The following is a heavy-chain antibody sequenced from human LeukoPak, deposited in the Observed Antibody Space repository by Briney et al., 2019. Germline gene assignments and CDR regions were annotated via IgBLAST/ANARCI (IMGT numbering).Heavy chain of an antibody. CDR2: ISRNGGST. D-gene: IGHD5-24*01. Sequence: GGSLRLPCSASGFTFNSYPVHWVRQAPGKGLEYVSGISRNGGSTYYADSVKGRFTISRDNSKNTLYLQMSSLRAEDTAVYYCARDLRDGYSRLYFDYWGQGTLVTVSS. V-gene: IGHV3-64D*06. CDR1: GFTFNSYP. J-gene: IGHJ4*02. CDR3: ARDLRDGYSRLYFDY.